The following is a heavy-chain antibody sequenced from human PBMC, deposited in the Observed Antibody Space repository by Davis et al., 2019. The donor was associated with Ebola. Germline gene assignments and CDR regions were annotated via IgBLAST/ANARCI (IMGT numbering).Heavy chain of an antibody. D-gene: IGHD6-13*01. CDR3: ARVAAAGNNWFDP. CDR2: IIPVFGTA. V-gene: IGHV1-69*13. CDR1: GVTFSSYA. J-gene: IGHJ5*02. Sequence: SVKVSCKASGVTFSSYAISWVRQAPGQGLAWIGGIIPVFGTANYAQKFQGRVTITADESTSTAYMELSSLRSEDTAVYYCARVAAAGNNWFDPWGQGTLVTVSS.